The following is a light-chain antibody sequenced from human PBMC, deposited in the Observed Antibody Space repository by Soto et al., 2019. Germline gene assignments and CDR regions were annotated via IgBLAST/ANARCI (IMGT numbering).Light chain of an antibody. Sequence: QSVLTQPPSVSGAPGQSVTISCTGSSSNIGAGYDVHWYQQFPGAAPKLLIYGNSNRPSGVPDRFSGSKSGTSASLAISGLLAEDESDDYCQSYDGSLYVFGSVTKLTVL. CDR3: QSYDGSLYV. J-gene: IGLJ1*01. CDR1: SSNIGAGYD. V-gene: IGLV1-40*01. CDR2: GNS.